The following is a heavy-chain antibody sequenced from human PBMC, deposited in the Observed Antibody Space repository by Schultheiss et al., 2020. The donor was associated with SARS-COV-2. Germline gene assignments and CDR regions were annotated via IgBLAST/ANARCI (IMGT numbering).Heavy chain of an antibody. Sequence: GSLRLSCAASGFTFSDYYMSWIRQPPGKGLEWIGEINHSGSTNYNPSLKSRVTISVDTSKNQFSLKLSSVTAADTAVYYCAREGTPYSYDSSGYPYDAFDIWGQGTTVTVSS. J-gene: IGHJ3*02. V-gene: IGHV4-34*01. CDR2: INHSGST. CDR3: AREGTPYSYDSSGYPYDAFDI. D-gene: IGHD3-22*01. CDR1: GFTFSDYY.